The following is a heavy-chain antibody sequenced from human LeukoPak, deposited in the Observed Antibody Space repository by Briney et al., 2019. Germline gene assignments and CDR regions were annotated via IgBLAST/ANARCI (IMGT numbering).Heavy chain of an antibody. D-gene: IGHD1-26*01. CDR2: INHSAST. CDR3: ARALGRVSYSGQFDY. Sequence: SETLSLTCAVYGGSFSGYYWSWIRQPPGKGLEWIGEINHSASTNYNPSLKSRVTISVDTSKNQFSLKLSSVTAADTAVYYCARALGRVSYSGQFDYWGQGALVTVSS. V-gene: IGHV4-34*01. CDR1: GGSFSGYY. J-gene: IGHJ4*02.